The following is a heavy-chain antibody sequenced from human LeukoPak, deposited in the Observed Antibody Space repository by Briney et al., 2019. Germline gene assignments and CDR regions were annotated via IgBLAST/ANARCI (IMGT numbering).Heavy chain of an antibody. CDR2: IRSKAYGGTT. CDR1: GFTFGDYA. Sequence: GRSLRLSCTASGFTFGDYAMSWVRQAPGKGLEWVGVIRSKAYGGTTEYAASVKGRFTISRDDSKSIAYLQMNSLKTEDTAVYYCTRAPKLRYFDWSPNFDYWGQGTLVTVSS. D-gene: IGHD3-9*01. J-gene: IGHJ4*02. V-gene: IGHV3-49*04. CDR3: TRAPKLRYFDWSPNFDY.